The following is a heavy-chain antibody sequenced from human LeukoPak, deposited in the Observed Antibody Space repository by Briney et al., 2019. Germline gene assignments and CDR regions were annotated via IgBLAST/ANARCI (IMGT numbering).Heavy chain of an antibody. CDR3: ARDPISSQGF. CDR2: IKPDGSET. V-gene: IGHV3-7*04. CDR1: GFTFSSYG. J-gene: IGHJ4*02. D-gene: IGHD6-13*01. Sequence: GGSLRLSCAASGFTFSSYGMHWVRQAPGRGLEWVANIKPDGSETYYVDYLKGRFTVSRDNAKNSLYLQVSSLRAEDTAVYYCARDPISSQGFWGQGTLVTVSS.